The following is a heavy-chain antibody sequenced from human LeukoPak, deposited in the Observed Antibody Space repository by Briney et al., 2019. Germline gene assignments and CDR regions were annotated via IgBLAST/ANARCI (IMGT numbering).Heavy chain of an antibody. CDR2: IYYSGST. J-gene: IGHJ5*02. CDR1: GGSISSSSYY. D-gene: IGHD1-26*01. Sequence: SETLSLTCTVSGGSISSSSYYWGWIRQPPGKGLEWIGSIYYSGSTYYNPSLKSRVTISVDTSKNQFSLKLSSVTAADTAVYYCARTIVGAIWFDPWGQGTLVTVSS. V-gene: IGHV4-39*07. CDR3: ARTIVGAIWFDP.